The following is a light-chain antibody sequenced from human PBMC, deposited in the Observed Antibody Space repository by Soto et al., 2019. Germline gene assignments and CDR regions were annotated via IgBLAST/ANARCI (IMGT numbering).Light chain of an antibody. V-gene: IGKV3-11*01. CDR3: QQSHIWPPIT. Sequence: SVLPQSPSTLSLSAGERSTLACTSSQSVGGHLAWYQQRPGQAPRLLIHDASTRAIGIPVRFSGSGSGTDFTLTISSLETEDAAIYYCQQSHIWPPITFGQGRRLEIK. CDR2: DAS. J-gene: IGKJ5*01. CDR1: QSVGGH.